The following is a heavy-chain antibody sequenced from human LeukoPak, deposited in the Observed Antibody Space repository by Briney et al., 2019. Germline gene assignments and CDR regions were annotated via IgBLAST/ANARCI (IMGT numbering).Heavy chain of an antibody. CDR3: ARDGMVRGVKILDY. Sequence: PGGSLRLSCAASGFTFTSEAISWVRQAPGEGLEWVSAISYSGDSTYYADSVRGRFTISRDNSKNTLYLQMNSLRAEDTAVYYCARDGMVRGVKILDYWGQGTLVTVSS. CDR1: GFTFTSEA. J-gene: IGHJ4*02. D-gene: IGHD3-10*01. V-gene: IGHV3-23*01. CDR2: ISYSGDST.